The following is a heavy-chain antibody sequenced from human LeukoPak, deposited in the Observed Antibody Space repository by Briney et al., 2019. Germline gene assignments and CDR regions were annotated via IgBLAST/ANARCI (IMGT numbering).Heavy chain of an antibody. CDR1: RFTLRSYG. Sequence: GGTLRLSRAASRFTLRSYGMSWVRQAPGKGLEWVSAITSGYSTYYADSVKGRFTISRDNSKNTLYLQMNSLRAEDTAVYYCAKDQPPTNWGQGTLVTVSS. D-gene: IGHD5-12*01. J-gene: IGHJ4*02. CDR2: ITSGYST. V-gene: IGHV3-23*01. CDR3: AKDQPPTN.